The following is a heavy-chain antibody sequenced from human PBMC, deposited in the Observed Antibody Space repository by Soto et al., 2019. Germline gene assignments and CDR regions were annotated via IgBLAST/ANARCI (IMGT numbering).Heavy chain of an antibody. Sequence: QVQLMQSGAELKKPGSSVKVSCKASGGTFGSNVISWVRQAPGQGLEWMGEIMPIFGAANKPQKFQGRLMITADTSTTTVYMELSSLGSEDTAVYFCATGARYCSGGSCYHDDWGQGTVVTVSS. J-gene: IGHJ4*02. V-gene: IGHV1-69*06. CDR3: ATGARYCSGGSCYHDD. D-gene: IGHD2-15*01. CDR2: IMPIFGAA. CDR1: GGTFGSNV.